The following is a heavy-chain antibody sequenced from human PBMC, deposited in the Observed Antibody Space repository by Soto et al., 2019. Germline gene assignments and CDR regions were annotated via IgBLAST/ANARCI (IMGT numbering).Heavy chain of an antibody. CDR1: GGSFSGYY. CDR3: ARPRRRGGDDPSRSCDI. CDR2: INHSGST. V-gene: IGHV4-34*01. J-gene: IGHJ3*02. D-gene: IGHD2-21*01. Sequence: QVQLQQWGAGLLKPSETLSLTCAVYGGSFSGYYWSWIRQPPGKGLEWIGEINHSGSTNYNPSLKSRVTISVDATKRQFSLTLSSAGAEAAAVYYLARPRRRGGDDPSRSCDIWGQGTTVAVSS.